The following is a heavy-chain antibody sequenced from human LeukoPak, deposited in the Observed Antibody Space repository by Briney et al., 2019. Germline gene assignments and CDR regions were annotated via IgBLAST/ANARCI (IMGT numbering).Heavy chain of an antibody. D-gene: IGHD2-15*01. CDR1: GFRFSDYW. V-gene: IGHV3-7*05. CDR3: AREWWYLDY. CDR2: INEDGSAT. Sequence: GGSLRLSCAASGFRFSDYWMSWVRQAPGKGPEYVANINEDGSATFYLDSVKGRFTISRDNAKNSLYLQMNSLRAEDTAVYYCAREWWYLDYWGQGTLVTVSS. J-gene: IGHJ4*02.